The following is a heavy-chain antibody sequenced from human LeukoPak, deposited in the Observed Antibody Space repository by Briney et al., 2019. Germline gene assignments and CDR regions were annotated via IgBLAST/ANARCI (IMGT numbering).Heavy chain of an antibody. Sequence: GGSLRLSCAASGFTFSDYYVSWIRQAPGKGLEWVSYISSSGSTIYYADSVKGRFTISRDNAKNSLYLQMNSLRAEDTAVYYCARPDYCSSTSCPYYYYGMDVWGQGTTVTVSS. CDR1: GFTFSDYY. CDR2: ISSSGSTI. J-gene: IGHJ6*02. D-gene: IGHD2-2*01. V-gene: IGHV3-11*01. CDR3: ARPDYCSSTSCPYYYYGMDV.